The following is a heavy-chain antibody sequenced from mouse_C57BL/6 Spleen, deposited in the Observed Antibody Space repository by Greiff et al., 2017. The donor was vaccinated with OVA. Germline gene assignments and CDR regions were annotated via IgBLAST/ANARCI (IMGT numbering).Heavy chain of an antibody. V-gene: IGHV1-74*01. J-gene: IGHJ3*01. CDR1: GYTFTSYW. CDR3: AMGDYDGAWVAY. Sequence: QVQLQQPGAELVKPGASVKVSCKASGYTFTSYWMHWVKQRPGQGLEWIGRIHPSDSDTNYNQKFKGKATLTVDKSSSTAYMQLSSLTSEDSAVYYCAMGDYDGAWVAYWGQGTLVTVSA. D-gene: IGHD2-4*01. CDR2: IHPSDSDT.